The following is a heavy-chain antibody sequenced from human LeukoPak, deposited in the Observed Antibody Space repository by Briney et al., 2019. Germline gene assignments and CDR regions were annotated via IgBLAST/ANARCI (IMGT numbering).Heavy chain of an antibody. D-gene: IGHD7-27*01. Sequence: SETLSLTCTVSGYSISSGYYWGWIRQPPGKGLEWIGSIYHSGSTNYNPSLKSRVTISVDTSKNQFSLKLSSVTAADTAVYYCARLLANWGFALDYWGQGTLVTVSS. V-gene: IGHV4-38-2*02. CDR3: ARLLANWGFALDY. J-gene: IGHJ4*02. CDR1: GYSISSGYY. CDR2: IYHSGST.